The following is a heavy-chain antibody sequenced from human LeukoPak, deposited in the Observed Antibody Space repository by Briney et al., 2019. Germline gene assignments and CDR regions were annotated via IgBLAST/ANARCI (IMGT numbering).Heavy chain of an antibody. D-gene: IGHD5-12*01. CDR1: DLSLISYD. V-gene: IGHV3-23*01. Sequence: GGALLLSCGASDLSLISYDRRGGGRAPGRGREGGEATIGSGGNTYYADSGKGQFTISRDNSKNPPYLQMNSLRAQDTAVYYCAKEYSCYDFDYWGQGTLVTVSS. CDR2: TIGSGGNT. CDR3: AKEYSCYDFDY. J-gene: IGHJ4*02.